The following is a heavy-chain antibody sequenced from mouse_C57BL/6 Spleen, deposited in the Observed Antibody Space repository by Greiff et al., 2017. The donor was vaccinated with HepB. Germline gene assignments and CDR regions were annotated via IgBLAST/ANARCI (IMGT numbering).Heavy chain of an antibody. J-gene: IGHJ3*01. CDR1: GFTFSSYS. V-gene: IGHV5-9-1*02. Sequence: EVKVVESGEGLVKPGGSLNLSCPASGFTFSSYSMSWVRQTPEKRLEWVAYISSGSVYIYYADTVKGRFTISRDNARNTLYLQMSSLKSEDTAMYYCTRDGYTWFAYWGQGTLVTVSA. CDR3: TRDGYTWFAY. D-gene: IGHD2-3*01. CDR2: ISSGSVYI.